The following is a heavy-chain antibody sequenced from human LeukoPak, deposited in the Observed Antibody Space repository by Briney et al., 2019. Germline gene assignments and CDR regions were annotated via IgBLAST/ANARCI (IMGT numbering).Heavy chain of an antibody. CDR1: GGTFSSYA. D-gene: IGHD3-16*01. CDR3: ARGERGPPFDY. J-gene: IGHJ4*02. CDR2: IIPIFGTA. Sequence: ASAKVSCKASGGTFSSYAISWVRQAPGQGLEWMGGIIPIFGTANYAQKFQGRVTITTDESTSTAYMELSSLRSEDTAVYYCARGERGPPFDYWGQGTLVTVSS. V-gene: IGHV1-69*05.